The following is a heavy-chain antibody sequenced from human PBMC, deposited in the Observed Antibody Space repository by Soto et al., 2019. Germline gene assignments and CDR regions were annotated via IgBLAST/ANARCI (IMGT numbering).Heavy chain of an antibody. J-gene: IGHJ4*02. D-gene: IGHD6-13*01. Sequence: QVQLQESGPGLVKPSQTLSLTCTVSGGSISSGGYYWSWIRQHPGKGLEWIGSIYYSGSTYYNPYLKSRVTISVDTSKNHFSLKLSSVTAADTAVYYCARTCSVEQLEPYYFDYWGQGTLVTVSS. V-gene: IGHV4-31*03. CDR2: IYYSGST. CDR1: GGSISSGGYY. CDR3: ARTCSVEQLEPYYFDY.